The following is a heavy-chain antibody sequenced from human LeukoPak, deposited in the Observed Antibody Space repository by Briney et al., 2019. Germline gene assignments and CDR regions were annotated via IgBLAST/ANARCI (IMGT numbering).Heavy chain of an antibody. J-gene: IGHJ6*03. CDR1: GYTFTSYY. CDR3: ARDPPAYDLAASGYYYYYMDV. D-gene: IGHD3-3*01. Sequence: ASVKVSCKASGYTFTSYYMHWVRQAPGQGLEWMGIINPSGGSTSYAQKFQGRVTMTRDTSTSTVYMELSSLRSEDTAVYYCARDPPAYDLAASGYYYYYMDVWGKGTTVTVSS. V-gene: IGHV1-46*01. CDR2: INPSGGST.